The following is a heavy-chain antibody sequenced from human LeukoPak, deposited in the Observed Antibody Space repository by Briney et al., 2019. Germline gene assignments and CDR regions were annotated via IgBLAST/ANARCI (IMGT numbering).Heavy chain of an antibody. D-gene: IGHD6-19*01. V-gene: IGHV3-7*01. Sequence: GGSLRLSCAASGFIFSNYWMSWVRRAPGKGLEWVANIKQDGSEKYDVDSVKGRFTIPRDNAKNSLSLQMNRLRPEDPAVYYCARDPPAYSSGLNWFDPWGQGTLVTVSS. J-gene: IGHJ5*01. CDR3: ARDPPAYSSGLNWFDP. CDR1: GFIFSNYW. CDR2: IKQDGSEK.